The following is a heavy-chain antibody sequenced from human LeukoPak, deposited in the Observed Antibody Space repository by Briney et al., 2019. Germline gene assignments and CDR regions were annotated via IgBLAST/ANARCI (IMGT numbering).Heavy chain of an antibody. J-gene: IGHJ5*02. Sequence: GGSLRLSCAASGFTFSDYYMSWIRQAPGKGLEWVSYISSSSSYTNYVDSVKGRFTISRDNAKNSLYLQMNSLRAEDTAVYYCARENSLGFGESEGWFDPWGQGTLVTVSS. V-gene: IGHV3-11*05. CDR3: ARENSLGFGESEGWFDP. CDR2: ISSSSSYT. CDR1: GFTFSDYY. D-gene: IGHD3-10*01.